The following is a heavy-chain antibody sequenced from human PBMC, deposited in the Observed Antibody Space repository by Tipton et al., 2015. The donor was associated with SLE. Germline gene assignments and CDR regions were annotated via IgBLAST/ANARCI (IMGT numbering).Heavy chain of an antibody. CDR2: LYSGGSP. CDR1: GGSISSDY. V-gene: IGHV4-59*01. Sequence: TLSLTCNVSGGSISSDYWSWIRQPPGKGLEWIGDLYSGGSPNYNPSLKSRVTMSVDTSKNQFSLKMTSVTAADTAVYYCAQYSIGLYYGMDVWGQGTTVTVSS. CDR3: AQYSIGLYYGMDV. D-gene: IGHD6-19*01. J-gene: IGHJ6*02.